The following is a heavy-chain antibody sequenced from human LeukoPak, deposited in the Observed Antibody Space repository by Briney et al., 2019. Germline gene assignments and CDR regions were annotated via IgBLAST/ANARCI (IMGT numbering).Heavy chain of an antibody. D-gene: IGHD7-27*01. CDR2: ISYDGSNK. V-gene: IGHV3-30-3*01. CDR1: GFTFSSYA. J-gene: IGHJ6*02. Sequence: GGSLRLSCAASGFTFSSYAMHWVRQAPGKGLEWVAVISYDGSNKYYADSVKGRFTISRDNSKNTLYLQMNSLRAEDTAVYYCAREDPKTGVHYYYYGMDVWGQGTTVTVSS. CDR3: AREDPKTGVHYYYYGMDV.